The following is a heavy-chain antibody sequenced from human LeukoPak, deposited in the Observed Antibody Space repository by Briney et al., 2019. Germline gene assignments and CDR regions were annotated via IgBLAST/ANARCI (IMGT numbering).Heavy chain of an antibody. CDR3: AYESSGYHQRSDAFDI. CDR2: ISTSSGYT. J-gene: IGHJ3*02. Sequence: TGGSLRLSCTASGFTFSDSYMNWIRRAPGKGPEWISLISTSSGYTDYADSVKGRFTISRDNAKNSLYLQMDSLRVEDTAMYYCAYESSGYHQRSDAFDIWGRGTVVIVSS. CDR1: GFTFSDSY. V-gene: IGHV3-11*06. D-gene: IGHD3-22*01.